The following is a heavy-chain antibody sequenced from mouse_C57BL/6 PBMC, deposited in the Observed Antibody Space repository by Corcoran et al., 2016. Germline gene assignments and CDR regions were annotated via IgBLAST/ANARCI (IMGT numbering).Heavy chain of an antibody. D-gene: IGHD1-1*01. Sequence: DVQLQESGPGLVKPSQSLSLTCSVTGYSITSGYYWNWIRQFPGNKLEWMGYISYDGSNNYNPSLKNRISITRDTSKNQFFLKLNSVTTEDTATYYCARGEGYYGSSPWFAYWGQGTLVTVSA. J-gene: IGHJ3*01. V-gene: IGHV3-6*01. CDR3: ARGEGYYGSSPWFAY. CDR2: ISYDGSN. CDR1: GYSITSGYY.